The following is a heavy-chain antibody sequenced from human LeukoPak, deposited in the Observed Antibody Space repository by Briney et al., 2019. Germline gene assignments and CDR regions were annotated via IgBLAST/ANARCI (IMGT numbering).Heavy chain of an antibody. CDR3: ATTRSYYYDNSGPDAFDI. Sequence: ASVKVSCKASGYIFIGYYIHWVRQAPGQGLEWMGWINPNSGVTNYAQKFQGWVAMTRDTSISTAYMELSRLRSDDTAVYCCATTRSYYYDNSGPDAFDIWGQGTMVTVSS. CDR1: GYIFIGYY. D-gene: IGHD3-22*01. CDR2: INPNSGVT. V-gene: IGHV1-2*04. J-gene: IGHJ3*02.